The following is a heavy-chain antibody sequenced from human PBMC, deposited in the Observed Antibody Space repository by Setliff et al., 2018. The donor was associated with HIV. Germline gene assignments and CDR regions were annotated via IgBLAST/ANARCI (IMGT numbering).Heavy chain of an antibody. CDR3: AKGPVTDSEVYFDY. J-gene: IGHJ4*02. Sequence: GGSLRLSCAASGFTFSDYSMNWVRQAPGKGLEWVSFIGGRFDTYYADSVKGRFTISRDNSKNTLYLQMNSLRAEDTAVYYCAKGPVTDSEVYFDYWGQGTLVTVSS. V-gene: IGHV3-NL1*01. D-gene: IGHD4-4*01. CDR2: IGGRFDT. CDR1: GFTFSDYS.